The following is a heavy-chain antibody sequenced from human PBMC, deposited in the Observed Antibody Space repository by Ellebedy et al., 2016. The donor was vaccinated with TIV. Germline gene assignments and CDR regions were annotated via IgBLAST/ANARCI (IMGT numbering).Heavy chain of an antibody. J-gene: IGHJ3*02. D-gene: IGHD3-22*01. CDR1: GFTFSTYG. CDR2: ISYDGSNK. V-gene: IGHV3-30*03. Sequence: PGGSLRLSCAASGFTFSTYGMHWVRQAPGKGLEWVALISYDGSNKSYADSVKGRFTISRDNSKNTLYLQMNSLRAEDTAVCYCASGDYEDAFNIWGQGTMVTVSS. CDR3: ASGDYEDAFNI.